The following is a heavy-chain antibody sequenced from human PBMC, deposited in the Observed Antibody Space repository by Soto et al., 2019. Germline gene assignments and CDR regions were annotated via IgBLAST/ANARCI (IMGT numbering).Heavy chain of an antibody. CDR1: GFTFSTYA. CDR2: ISYDGTNK. J-gene: IGHJ6*01. Sequence: QVQLVESGGGVVQPGRSLRLSCAASGFTFSTYAMHWVRQAPGKGLEWVAVISYDGTNKYYAESVRGRFTISRDNSKNTLFLQMNSLRAEDTAVYYCAKDGGGYNYGYVMLDKYYDGMDVWGQGTTVTVSS. D-gene: IGHD5-18*01. V-gene: IGHV3-30-3*01. CDR3: AKDGGGYNYGYVMLDKYYDGMDV.